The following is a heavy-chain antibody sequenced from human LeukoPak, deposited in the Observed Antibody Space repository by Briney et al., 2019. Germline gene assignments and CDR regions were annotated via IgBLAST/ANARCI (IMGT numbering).Heavy chain of an antibody. CDR2: IGTAGAT. D-gene: IGHD3-10*01. V-gene: IGHV3-13*01. J-gene: IGHJ3*02. CDR3: ARSRLGSNVFDI. CDR1: GFTFSSND. Sequence: PGGSLRLSCAASGFTFSSNDMHWVRQVIGKGLEWVSGIGTAGATYYAGSVEGRFTISRENAKNSLYLQMNSLSTGDTAVYYCARSRLGSNVFDIWGQGTMVTVSS.